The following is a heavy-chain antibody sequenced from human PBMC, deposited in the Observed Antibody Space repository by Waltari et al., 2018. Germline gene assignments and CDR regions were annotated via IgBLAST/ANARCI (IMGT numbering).Heavy chain of an antibody. V-gene: IGHV3-30*03. CDR1: GFNFGGYA. J-gene: IGHJ4*02. Sequence: QVHLVESGGGVVQPGRSLVLSCSGSGFNFGGYAIHWVRQAPGKGLEWLSMISYDGRQTYYADSVKGRFTVSRDNSKNTVYLQMNSLRHEDTSKYFCARHLGSGSYFDHWGQGTLVAVSS. CDR2: ISYDGRQT. CDR3: ARHLGSGSYFDH. D-gene: IGHD1-26*01.